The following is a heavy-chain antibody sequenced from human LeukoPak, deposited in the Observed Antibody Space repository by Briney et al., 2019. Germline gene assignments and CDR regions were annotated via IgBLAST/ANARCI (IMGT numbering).Heavy chain of an antibody. CDR1: DLTLRTYA. Sequence: GGSLRLSCAPPDLTLRTYAIHWSPQPPAKGLEWVAVIWYDGSNKYYADSVKGRFTISRDNSKNTLYLQMNSLRAEDTAVYYCARDFDYWGQGTLVTVSS. CDR3: ARDFDY. J-gene: IGHJ4*02. CDR2: IWYDGSNK. V-gene: IGHV3-33*01.